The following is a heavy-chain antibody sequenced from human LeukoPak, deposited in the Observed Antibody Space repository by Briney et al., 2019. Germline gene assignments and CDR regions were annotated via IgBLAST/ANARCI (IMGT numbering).Heavy chain of an antibody. J-gene: IGHJ4*02. Sequence: GASLRLSCAASGFTFSNYAMSWVRQAPGKGLEWVSAITGGGSGIYYADSMKSRFTISRDNSKNTLYLQINSLRAEDTAIYYCAKWGDYDVLTGYYVSDYWGQGTLVTVSS. CDR1: GFTFSNYA. CDR3: AKWGDYDVLTGYYVSDY. CDR2: ITGGGSGI. V-gene: IGHV3-23*01. D-gene: IGHD3-9*01.